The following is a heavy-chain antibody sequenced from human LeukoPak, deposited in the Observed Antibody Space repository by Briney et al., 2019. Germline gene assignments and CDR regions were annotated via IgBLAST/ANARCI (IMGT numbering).Heavy chain of an antibody. Sequence: SQTLSLTCAISGDSVSSNSAAWNWIRQSPSRGLEWLGRTYYRSKWYNDYAVSVKSRITINPDTSKNQFSLQLNSVTPEDTAVYYCARVRRGSSSGRRGKDWFDPWGQGTLVTVSS. CDR3: ARVRRGSSSGRRGKDWFDP. J-gene: IGHJ5*02. V-gene: IGHV6-1*01. CDR2: TYYRSKWYN. CDR1: GDSVSSNSAA. D-gene: IGHD6-6*01.